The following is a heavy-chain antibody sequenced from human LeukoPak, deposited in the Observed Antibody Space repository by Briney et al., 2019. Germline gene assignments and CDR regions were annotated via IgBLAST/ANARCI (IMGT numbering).Heavy chain of an antibody. CDR1: GYTFTSYD. CDR2: MNPNSGNT. CDR3: ARTPVLRYFDWLKARYYFDY. J-gene: IGHJ4*02. Sequence: GASVKVSCKASGYTFTSYDINWVRQATGQGLEWMGWMNPNSGNTGYAQKFQGRVTMTRNTSISTAYMELSSLRSEDTAVYYCARTPVLRYFDWLKARYYFDYWGQGTLVTVSS. D-gene: IGHD3-9*01. V-gene: IGHV1-8*01.